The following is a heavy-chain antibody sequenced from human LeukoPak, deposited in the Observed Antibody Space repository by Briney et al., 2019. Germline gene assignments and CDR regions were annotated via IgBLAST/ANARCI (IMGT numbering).Heavy chain of an antibody. CDR2: ISSSSSTI. Sequence: GGSLRLSCAASGFTFSSYSMNWVRQAPGKGLEWVSYISSSSSTIYYADSVKGRFTISRDNAKNSLYLQMNSLRAEDTAVYYCARSHYDFWSGYYGYWGQGTPVTVSS. CDR3: ARSHYDFWSGYYGY. D-gene: IGHD3-3*01. V-gene: IGHV3-48*04. J-gene: IGHJ4*02. CDR1: GFTFSSYS.